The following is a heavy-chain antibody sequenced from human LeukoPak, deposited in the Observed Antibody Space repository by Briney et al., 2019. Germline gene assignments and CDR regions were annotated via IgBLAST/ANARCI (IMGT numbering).Heavy chain of an antibody. CDR3: ARVGGRYSSGEGFDF. V-gene: IGHV4-59*01. Sequence: SETLSLTCTFSGGSISSYYWSWIRQPPGKGLEWIGYIYYSGSTNYNPSLKSRVTISVDTSKNQFSLKLSSVTAADTPVYYCARVGGRYSSGEGFDFWGQGTLVTVSS. J-gene: IGHJ4*02. CDR1: GGSISSYY. D-gene: IGHD3-10*01. CDR2: IYYSGST.